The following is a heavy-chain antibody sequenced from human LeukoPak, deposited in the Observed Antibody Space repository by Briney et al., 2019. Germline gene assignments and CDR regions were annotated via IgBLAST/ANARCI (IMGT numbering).Heavy chain of an antibody. CDR3: ARGDIPDY. D-gene: IGHD2-21*01. V-gene: IGHV4-38-2*01. J-gene: IGHJ4*02. CDR2: IFHSGKT. CDR1: GYSISSGYY. Sequence: PSETLSLTCAVSGYSISSGYYWGWIRQSPEKGLEWIGSIFHSGKTYYNLSLKSRVTISVDTPKNQFSLKLTSVTAADTAVYYCARGDIPDYWGQGTLVTVSS.